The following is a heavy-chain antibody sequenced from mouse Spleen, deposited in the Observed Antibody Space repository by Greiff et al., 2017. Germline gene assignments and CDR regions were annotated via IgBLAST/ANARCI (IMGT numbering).Heavy chain of an antibody. CDR2: IFPGSGNT. V-gene: IGHV1-66*01. J-gene: IGHJ3*01. D-gene: IGHD2-4*01. CDR1: GYSFTSYY. Sequence: VQVVESGPELVKPGASVKISCKASGYSFTSYYIHWVKQRPGQGLEWIGWIFPGSGNTKYNEKFKGKATLTVNKSSSTAYMELRSLTSEDSAVYYCARGDDYDGFAYWGQGTLVTVSA. CDR3: ARGDDYDGFAY.